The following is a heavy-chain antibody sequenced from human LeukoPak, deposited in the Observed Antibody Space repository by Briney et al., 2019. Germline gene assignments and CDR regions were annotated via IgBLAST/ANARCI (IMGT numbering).Heavy chain of an antibody. V-gene: IGHV4-39*07. CDR3: ARGAAGYSYG. CDR2: IYYSGST. CDR1: GGSISSSSYY. D-gene: IGHD5-18*01. Sequence: PSETLSLTCTVSGGSISSSSYYWGWIRQPPGKGLEWIGSIYYSGSTYYNPSLKSRVTISIDTSKNQFSLRLSSVTAADTAVYYCARGAAGYSYGWGQGTLVTVSS. J-gene: IGHJ4*02.